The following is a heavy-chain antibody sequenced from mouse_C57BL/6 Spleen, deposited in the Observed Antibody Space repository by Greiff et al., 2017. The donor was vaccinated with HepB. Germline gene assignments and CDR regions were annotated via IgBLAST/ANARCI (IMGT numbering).Heavy chain of an antibody. D-gene: IGHD1-1*01. V-gene: IGHV5-17*01. J-gene: IGHJ1*03. Sequence: EVNVVESGGGLVKPGGSLKLSCAASGFTFSDYGMHWVRQAPEKGLEWVAYISSGRSTIYYADTVKRRFTISRDNAKNTLFLQMTSLRSEDTAMYYCVRWGYGSSYDFDVWGTGTTVTVSS. CDR3: VRWGYGSSYDFDV. CDR1: GFTFSDYG. CDR2: ISSGRSTI.